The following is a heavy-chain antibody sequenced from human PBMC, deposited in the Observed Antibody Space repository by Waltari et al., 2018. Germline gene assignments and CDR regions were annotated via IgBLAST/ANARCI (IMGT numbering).Heavy chain of an antibody. CDR3: AEAGLYVRDYYYDYSMGV. D-gene: IGHD3-16*01. CDR2: ISGSGAAI. V-gene: IGHV3-23*01. J-gene: IGHJ6*02. CDR1: GFTFISYA. Sequence: EVQLLESGGGLVQPGGSLRLSCAASGFTFISYALRVVRQAPGKGLEWVSSISGSGAAIYYAYSVKGRFTISRDNSKNTLYLQMISLRAEDTAVYYCAEAGLYVRDYYYDYSMGVWGQGTTVTVSS.